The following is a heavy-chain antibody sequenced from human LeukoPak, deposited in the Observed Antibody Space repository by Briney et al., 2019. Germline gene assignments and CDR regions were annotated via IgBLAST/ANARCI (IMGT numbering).Heavy chain of an antibody. CDR3: VRHGGTRVTLVEVYYFDS. CDR2: IYYTGGT. V-gene: IGHV4-39*01. D-gene: IGHD4-11*01. J-gene: IGHJ4*02. CDR1: GGSITSSSYY. Sequence: SETLSLTCSVSGGSITSSSYYWGWIRQSPEKGLEWIGSIYYTGGTYYSPSLKSRVTISVDTSKNQFSLKLSSVTAADTAVYYCVRHGGTRVTLVEVYYFDSWGQGTLVTVSS.